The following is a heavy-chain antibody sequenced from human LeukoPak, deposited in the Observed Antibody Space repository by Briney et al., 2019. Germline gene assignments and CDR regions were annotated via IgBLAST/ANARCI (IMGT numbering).Heavy chain of an antibody. CDR1: GGSISGYY. J-gene: IGHJ2*01. CDR3: ASARGYSYGADRWYFDL. CDR2: IYYSGTT. V-gene: IGHV4-59*08. Sequence: PSETLSLTCTVSGGSISGYYWSWIRQPPGKGLEWIGYIYYSGTTNYNPSLKSRVTISVDTSKNQFSLKLSSVTAADTVVYYCASARGYSYGADRWYFDLWGRGTLVTVSS. D-gene: IGHD5-18*01.